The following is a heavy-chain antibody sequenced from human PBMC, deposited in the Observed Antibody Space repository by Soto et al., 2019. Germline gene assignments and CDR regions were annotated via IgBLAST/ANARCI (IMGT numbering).Heavy chain of an antibody. CDR1: GYTFTSYD. CDR3: ARGLGLYYFDY. V-gene: IGHV1-46*01. J-gene: IGHJ4*02. D-gene: IGHD1-26*01. CDR2: INPSGGST. Sequence: ASVKVSCKASGYTFTSYDIHWVRQAPGQGLEWMGIINPSGGSTTYAQKFQGRVTMTRDTSTSTVYMELSSLRSEDTAVYYCARGLGLYYFDYWGQGTLVTAPQ.